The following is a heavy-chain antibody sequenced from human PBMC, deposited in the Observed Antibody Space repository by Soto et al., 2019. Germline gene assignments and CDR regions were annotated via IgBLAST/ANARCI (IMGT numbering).Heavy chain of an antibody. CDR1: GGYIRDYY. Sequence: TSETLSLPCTVSGGYIRDYYCSWIRQPPGKGLEWIGYIYYTGTTTYNPSLKSRLTISVDRSKNQFSLKLSSVTAADTAVYYCARGQVVAAQHWGQGTLVTVSS. CDR3: ARGQVVAAQH. D-gene: IGHD2-15*01. V-gene: IGHV4-59*12. J-gene: IGHJ4*02. CDR2: IYYTGTT.